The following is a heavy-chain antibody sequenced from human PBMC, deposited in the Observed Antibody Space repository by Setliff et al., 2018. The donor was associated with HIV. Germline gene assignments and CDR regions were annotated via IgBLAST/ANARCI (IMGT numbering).Heavy chain of an antibody. CDR1: GVSVGSGDYY. Sequence: SETLSLTCSVSGVSVGSGDYYWHWIRQHPEKALEWIGYIFHSGDPYYNPSLKSRISMSVDTSKNQFSLELTSLTAADTAVYYCATRPRIAARPFDYWGQGMLVTSPQ. V-gene: IGHV4-31*03. CDR3: ATRPRIAARPFDY. CDR2: IFHSGDP. J-gene: IGHJ4*02. D-gene: IGHD6-6*01.